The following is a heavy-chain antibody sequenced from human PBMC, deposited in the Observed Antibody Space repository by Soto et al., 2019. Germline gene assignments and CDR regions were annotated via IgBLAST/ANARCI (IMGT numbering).Heavy chain of an antibody. V-gene: IGHV3-33*01. Sequence: GGSLRLSCAASGFTFSSYGMHWVRQAPGKGLEWVAVIWYDGSNKYYADSVKGRFTISRDNSKNTLYLQMNSLRAEDTAVYYCARDRIAAAGRFYWGQGTLVTVSS. D-gene: IGHD6-13*01. CDR3: ARDRIAAAGRFY. CDR2: IWYDGSNK. J-gene: IGHJ4*02. CDR1: GFTFSSYG.